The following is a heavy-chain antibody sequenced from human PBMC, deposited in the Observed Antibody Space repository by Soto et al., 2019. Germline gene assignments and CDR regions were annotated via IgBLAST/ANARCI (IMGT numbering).Heavy chain of an antibody. Sequence: EASVKVSCKASGYTFTSYAMHWVRQAPGQRLEWMGWINAGNGNTKYSQKFQGRVTITRDTSASTAYMELSSLRSEDTAVYYCARQTVLHNIDFDYWGQGTLVTVSS. J-gene: IGHJ4*02. CDR3: ARQTVLHNIDFDY. V-gene: IGHV1-3*01. CDR1: GYTFTSYA. CDR2: INAGNGNT. D-gene: IGHD5-12*01.